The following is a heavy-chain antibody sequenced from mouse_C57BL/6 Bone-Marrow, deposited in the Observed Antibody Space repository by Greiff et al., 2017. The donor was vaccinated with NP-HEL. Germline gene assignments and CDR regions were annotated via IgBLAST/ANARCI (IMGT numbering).Heavy chain of an antibody. CDR2: INPGSGGT. V-gene: IGHV1-54*01. Sequence: VQLQQSGAELVRPGTSVKVSCKASGYAFTNYLIEWVKQRPGQGLEWIGVINPGSGGTNYNEKFKGKATLPADKSSSTAYMQLSSLTSEGSAFYFCASGGIYYDYAWFAYWGQGTLVTVSA. D-gene: IGHD2-4*01. CDR1: GYAFTNYL. J-gene: IGHJ3*01. CDR3: ASGGIYYDYAWFAY.